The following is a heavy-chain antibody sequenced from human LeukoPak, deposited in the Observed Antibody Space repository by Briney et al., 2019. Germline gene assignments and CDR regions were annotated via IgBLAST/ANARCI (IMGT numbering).Heavy chain of an antibody. Sequence: GGSLRLSCAASGFTLSTYAMSWVRQTPGKGLEWVAATSSSDAGTYHADSVKGRFTISRDNSKNTLYLQMNSLRAEDTAVYYCATRGSSWFLDYWGQGTLVTVSS. CDR3: ATRGSSWFLDY. D-gene: IGHD6-13*01. J-gene: IGHJ4*02. CDR2: TSSSDAGT. V-gene: IGHV3-23*01. CDR1: GFTLSTYA.